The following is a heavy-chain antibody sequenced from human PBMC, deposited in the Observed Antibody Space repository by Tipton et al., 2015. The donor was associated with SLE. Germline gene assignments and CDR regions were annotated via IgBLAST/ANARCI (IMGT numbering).Heavy chain of an antibody. J-gene: IGHJ4*02. CDR2: IYPRDSDS. CDR3: ARRGSFFDSTTDF. V-gene: IGHV5-51*03. D-gene: IGHD3-10*01. CDR1: GYSFTSYW. Sequence: VQLVQSGAEVKKPGESLKISCKGSGYSFTSYWIGWVRQMPGKGLEWMGIIYPRDSDSRYSPSFRGQVTISADKSISTAYLQWGSLKASDSAMYYCARRGSFFDSTTDFWGQGTLVTVSS.